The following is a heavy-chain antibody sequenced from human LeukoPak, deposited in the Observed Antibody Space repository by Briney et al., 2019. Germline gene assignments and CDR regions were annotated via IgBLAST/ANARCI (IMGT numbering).Heavy chain of an antibody. CDR2: IYPSGGWT. CDR3: ARDVPHNCFDP. Sequence: SVKVSCKASGASFINYYIHWVRQAPGQGLEWVGLIYPSGGWTNYAQKFQGRVTMTTDTSTSTVYMELSSLRSEDTAIYYCARDVPHNCFDPWGQGTLVTVSP. CDR1: GASFINYY. V-gene: IGHV1-46*01. J-gene: IGHJ5*02.